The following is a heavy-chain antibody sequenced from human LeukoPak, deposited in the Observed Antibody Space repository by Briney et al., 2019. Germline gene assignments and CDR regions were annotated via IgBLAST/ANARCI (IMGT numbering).Heavy chain of an antibody. CDR3: ARLTMVRGVILWFDP. V-gene: IGHV5-51*01. D-gene: IGHD3-10*01. CDR2: IYPGDSDT. Sequence: GESLKISCKGSGYSFTSYWIDWVRQMPVKGLEWMGIIYPGDSDTRYSPSFQGQVTISADKSISTAYLQWSSLKASDTAMYYCARLTMVRGVILWFDPWGQGTLVTVSS. J-gene: IGHJ5*02. CDR1: GYSFTSYW.